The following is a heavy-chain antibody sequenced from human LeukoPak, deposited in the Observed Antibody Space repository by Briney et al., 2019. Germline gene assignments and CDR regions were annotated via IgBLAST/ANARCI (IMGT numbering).Heavy chain of an antibody. CDR2: ISWNSGSI. CDR1: GFTFDDYA. V-gene: IGHV3-9*01. Sequence: GGSLRLSCAASGFTFDDYAMPWVRQAPGKGLEWVSGISWNSGSIGYADSVKGRFTISRDNTKNSLYLQMNSLRAEDTALYYCAKDISRIAVAGTLDYWGQGTLVTVSS. D-gene: IGHD6-19*01. J-gene: IGHJ4*02. CDR3: AKDISRIAVAGTLDY.